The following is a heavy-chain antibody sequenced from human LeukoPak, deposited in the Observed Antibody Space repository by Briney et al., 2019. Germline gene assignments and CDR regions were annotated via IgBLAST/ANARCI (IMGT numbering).Heavy chain of an antibody. CDR2: IKQDGSEK. CDR1: GYTFSSYW. J-gene: IGHJ4*02. CDR3: ARQGGYSAWFDY. Sequence: GGSLRLSCAASGYTFSSYWMRWVRQAPGEGLEWVAKIKQDGSEKYYVDSVKGRFTISRDNAKNSLYLQMNSLRAEDTAVYYCARQGGYSAWFDYWGQGTPVTVSS. D-gene: IGHD5-12*01. V-gene: IGHV3-7*01.